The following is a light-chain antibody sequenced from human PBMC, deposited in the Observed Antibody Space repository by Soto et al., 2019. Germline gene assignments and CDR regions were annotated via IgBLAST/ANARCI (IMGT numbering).Light chain of an antibody. CDR2: DAS. CDR3: QQYENLPT. Sequence: DIQMTQSPSPLSASVGDRVTITCRASQTISSWLAWYQQKPGRDPKILIYDASNLEAGFPSRFRGSGSGTDFTFTISRLQPEDIATYYCQQYENLPTFGQGTRLEIK. V-gene: IGKV1-33*01. J-gene: IGKJ5*01. CDR1: QTISSW.